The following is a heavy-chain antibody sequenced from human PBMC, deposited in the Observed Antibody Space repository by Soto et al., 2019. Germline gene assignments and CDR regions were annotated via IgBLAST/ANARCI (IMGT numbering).Heavy chain of an antibody. J-gene: IGHJ5*02. CDR3: ARRDRSGFSYWLDT. CDR2: IYSSATT. CDR1: GSSISSGDYY. V-gene: IGHV4-31*03. Sequence: SQTLSLTCTVSGSSISSGDYYWSLIRQHPRKGLEWIGTIYSSATTYYNPPLKSRVTISVDTSKSQFSLKLSSVTAADTAVYYCARRDRSGFSYWLDTWGQGTLVTVSS. D-gene: IGHD3-22*01.